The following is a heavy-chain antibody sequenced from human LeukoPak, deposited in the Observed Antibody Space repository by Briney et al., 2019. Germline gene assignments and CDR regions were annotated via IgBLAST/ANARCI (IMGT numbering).Heavy chain of an antibody. V-gene: IGHV4-39*01. D-gene: IGHD6-13*01. J-gene: IGHJ5*02. Sequence: PSETLSLTCTVSGGSISSSNYYWGWIRQAPGKGLEWIGSIYDSGSTYYNPSLNSRVTIYVDTTKNQCSLKLNSVTAADTAMYYCASGSSSGLLGWFDPWGQGTLVTVSS. CDR1: GGSISSSNYY. CDR3: ASGSSSGLLGWFDP. CDR2: IYDSGST.